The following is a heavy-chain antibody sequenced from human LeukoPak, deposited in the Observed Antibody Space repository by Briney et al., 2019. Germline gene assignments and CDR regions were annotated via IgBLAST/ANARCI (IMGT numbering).Heavy chain of an antibody. V-gene: IGHV4-61*02. Sequence: SQTLSLTCTVSGGSISSGSYYWSWIRQPAGKGLEWSGRIYTSGSANYNPSLKSRVTISVDTSKNQFSLKLSSVTAADTAVYYRARDSARGMTWGQGTLVTVSS. CDR2: IYTSGSA. J-gene: IGHJ4*02. CDR1: GGSISSGSYY. CDR3: ARDSARGMT. D-gene: IGHD3-10*01.